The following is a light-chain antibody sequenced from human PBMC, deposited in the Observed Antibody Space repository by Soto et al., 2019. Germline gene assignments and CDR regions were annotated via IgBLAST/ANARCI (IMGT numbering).Light chain of an antibody. V-gene: IGKV3-20*01. J-gene: IGKJ5*01. CDR2: DAS. Sequence: EIVLTQSPGTLSVSPGERATLNCTASQSISTSSLAWYRQKPGQAPRLVIYDASSRATGIPARFSGSGSGTDFTLTISSLEPEDFALYYCQQYGSSAPITFGQGTRLENK. CDR1: QSISTSS. CDR3: QQYGSSAPIT.